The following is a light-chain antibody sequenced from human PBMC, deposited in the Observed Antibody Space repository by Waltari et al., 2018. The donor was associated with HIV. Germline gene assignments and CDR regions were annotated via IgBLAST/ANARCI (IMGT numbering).Light chain of an antibody. Sequence: DIVMTQSPDSLVVSLGERATINCKSSQSVLYSSYNKNYLAWYQQKPGQPPKLLIYWAATQESGVPDRFSGSGCCTFFTLTFSILQADDVAVYFCQQYYDRPTFGGGTKVEIK. V-gene: IGKV4-1*01. CDR3: QQYYDRPT. J-gene: IGKJ4*01. CDR2: WAA. CDR1: QSVLYSSYNKNY.